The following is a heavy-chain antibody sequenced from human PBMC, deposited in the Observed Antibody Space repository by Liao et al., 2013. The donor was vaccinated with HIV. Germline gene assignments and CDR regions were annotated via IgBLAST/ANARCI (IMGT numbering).Heavy chain of an antibody. V-gene: IGHV4-4*07. J-gene: IGHJ4*02. CDR1: GGSISSYY. CDR3: ARDAEFTRSPY. Sequence: QVQLQESGPGLVKPSETLSLTCYVSGGSISSYYWSWIRQPAGKGLEWIGRIYTSGSTNYNPSLRSRVTMSITTSKNQFSLKLSSVTAADTAIYFCARDAEFTRSPYWGQGTLVTVSS. D-gene: IGHD3-10*01. CDR2: IYTSGST.